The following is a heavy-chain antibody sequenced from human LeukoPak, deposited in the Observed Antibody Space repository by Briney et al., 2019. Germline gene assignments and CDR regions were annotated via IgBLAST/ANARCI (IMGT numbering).Heavy chain of an antibody. Sequence: SETLSLTCAVYGGSFCGYYWSWIRQPPGKGLEWIGEINHSGSTNYNPSLKSRVTISVDTSKNQFSLKLSSVTAADTAVYYCARGLLRYFDWLFRHRGTHFDPWGQGTLVTVSS. CDR3: ARGLLRYFDWLFRHRGTHFDP. D-gene: IGHD3-9*01. J-gene: IGHJ5*02. CDR1: GGSFCGYY. V-gene: IGHV4-34*01. CDR2: INHSGST.